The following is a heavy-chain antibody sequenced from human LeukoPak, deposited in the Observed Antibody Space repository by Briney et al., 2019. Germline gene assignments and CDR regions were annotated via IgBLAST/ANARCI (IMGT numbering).Heavy chain of an antibody. V-gene: IGHV4-4*07. CDR2: IYTSGST. CDR3: AREYCSSTSCYQYFQH. CDR1: GGSFSGYY. Sequence: SETLSLTCAVYGGSFSGYYWSWIRQPAGKGLEWIGRIYTSGSTNYNPSLKSRVTISVDTSKNQFSLKLSSVTAADTAVYYCAREYCSSTSCYQYFQHWGQGTLVTVSS. J-gene: IGHJ1*01. D-gene: IGHD2-2*01.